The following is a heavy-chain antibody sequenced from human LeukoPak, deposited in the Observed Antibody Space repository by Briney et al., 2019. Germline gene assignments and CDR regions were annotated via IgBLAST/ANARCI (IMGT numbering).Heavy chain of an antibody. CDR3: AKADYYDSNTYRAQFIQH. J-gene: IGHJ1*01. CDR1: GFTVSSTY. Sequence: GGSLRLSCAASGFTVSSTYMNWVRQAPGKGLEWVSVITSGGNSYYADSVKGRFTISRDNSKNTLYLQMNSLRAEDTAVYYCAKADYYDSNTYRAQFIQHWGQGTLVTVSS. CDR2: ITSGGNS. D-gene: IGHD3-22*01. V-gene: IGHV3-66*01.